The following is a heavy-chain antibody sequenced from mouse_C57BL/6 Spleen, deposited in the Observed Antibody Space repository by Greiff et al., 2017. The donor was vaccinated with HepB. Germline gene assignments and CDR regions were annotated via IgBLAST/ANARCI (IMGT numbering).Heavy chain of an antibody. J-gene: IGHJ3*01. CDR3: APLYDGYYVEFAY. V-gene: IGHV5-17*01. CDR1: GFTFSDYG. Sequence: EVKLMESGGGLVKPGGSLKLSCAASGFTFSDYGMHWVRQAPEKGLEWVAYISSGSSTIYYADTVKGRFTISRDNAKNTLFLQMPSLRSEDTAVYYCAPLYDGYYVEFAYWGQGTLVTVSA. D-gene: IGHD2-3*01. CDR2: ISSGSSTI.